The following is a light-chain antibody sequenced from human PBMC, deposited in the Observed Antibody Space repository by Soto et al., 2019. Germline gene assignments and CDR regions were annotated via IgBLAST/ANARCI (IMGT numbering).Light chain of an antibody. CDR3: QQYNSWSPSIT. J-gene: IGKJ5*01. V-gene: IGKV3-15*01. Sequence: EIVMTQSPATLSLSPGERATLSCRASQSVSSNLAWYQQKPGHAPSLLIYCASTRATSIPPRFSSSGSGTEFTPIISSLQSEDFAVFYCQQYNSWSPSITFGRGTRLEIK. CDR2: CAS. CDR1: QSVSSN.